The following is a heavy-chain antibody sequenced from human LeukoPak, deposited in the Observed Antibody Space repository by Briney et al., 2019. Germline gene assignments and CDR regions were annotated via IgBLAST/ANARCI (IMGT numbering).Heavy chain of an antibody. CDR2: VYPGDSDT. Sequence: GGSLKISCKGSGYNFTNYWIGWVRQMPGKGLEWMGIVYPGDSDTRYSPSFQGQVTISADKSISTAYLQWSSLKASDTAMYYCGRLLQYSRDDYSWKVYYGMDVWGQGTTVTVSS. J-gene: IGHJ6*02. CDR3: GRLLQYSRDDYSWKVYYGMDV. V-gene: IGHV5-51*01. D-gene: IGHD5-24*01. CDR1: GYNFTNYW.